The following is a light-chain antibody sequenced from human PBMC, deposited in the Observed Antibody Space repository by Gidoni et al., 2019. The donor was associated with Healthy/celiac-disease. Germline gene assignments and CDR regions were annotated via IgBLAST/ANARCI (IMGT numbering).Light chain of an antibody. CDR2: QDS. CDR3: QAWDSSTAVV. CDR1: KLGDKY. J-gene: IGLJ2*01. Sequence: SHDQTQPPSVTVSPGQTASITCSGDKLGDKYACWYQQKPGQSPVRVIYQDSKRPSGIPERFSGSTSGNTATLTISGTQAMDEADYYCQAWDSSTAVVFGGGTKLTVL. V-gene: IGLV3-1*01.